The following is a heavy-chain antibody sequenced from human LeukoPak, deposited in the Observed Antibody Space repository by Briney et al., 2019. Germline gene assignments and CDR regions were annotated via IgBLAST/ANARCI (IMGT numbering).Heavy chain of an antibody. Sequence: PGGSLRLSCAASGFTFSDYYMSWIRQAPGKGLEWVSYISSSGSTIYYADSVKGRFTISRDNAKNSLYLQMNSLRAEDTAVYYCARAPETYYDFWSGYYTNYGMDVWGQGTTVTVSS. D-gene: IGHD3-3*01. CDR1: GFTFSDYY. CDR3: ARAPETYYDFWSGYYTNYGMDV. V-gene: IGHV3-11*04. CDR2: ISSSGSTI. J-gene: IGHJ6*02.